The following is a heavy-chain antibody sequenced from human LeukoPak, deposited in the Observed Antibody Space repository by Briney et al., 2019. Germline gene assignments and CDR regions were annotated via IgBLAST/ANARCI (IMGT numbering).Heavy chain of an antibody. D-gene: IGHD3-10*01. Sequence: PGGSQRLSCAASGFTFSSYWMSWVRQAPGKGLEWVANIKQDGSEKYYVDSVKGRFTISRDNAKNSLYLQMNSLRAEDTAVYYCARVGGAYYGSGSYYSGYWGQGTLVTVSS. J-gene: IGHJ4*02. CDR3: ARVGGAYYGSGSYYSGY. V-gene: IGHV3-7*01. CDR1: GFTFSSYW. CDR2: IKQDGSEK.